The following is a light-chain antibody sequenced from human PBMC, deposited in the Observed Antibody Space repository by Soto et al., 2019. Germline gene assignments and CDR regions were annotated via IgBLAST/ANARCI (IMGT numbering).Light chain of an antibody. CDR3: QQYSAPSWT. CDR1: QSVSSNY. J-gene: IGKJ1*01. CDR2: GAS. V-gene: IGKV3-20*01. Sequence: EIVLTQSPGTLSLSPGERATLSCRASQSVSSNYLAWYQQKPGQAPRLLIYGASTRATGIPDRFSGSGSGTDFTLTISRLEPEDFAGYFCQQYSAPSWTFGRGTKVDIK.